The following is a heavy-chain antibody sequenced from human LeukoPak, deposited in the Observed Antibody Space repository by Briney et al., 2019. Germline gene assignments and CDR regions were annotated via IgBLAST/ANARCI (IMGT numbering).Heavy chain of an antibody. Sequence: NPGGSLRLSCTASGFTFGDYAMSWFRQAPGKGLEWVGCIRSKAYGGTTEYAASVKGRFTISRDDSKSIAYLQMNSLKTEDTAVYYCTSNSAKYYYYYMDVWGKGTTVTVSS. CDR1: GFTFGDYA. CDR3: TSNSAKYYYYYMDV. J-gene: IGHJ6*03. D-gene: IGHD4-23*01. CDR2: IRSKAYGGTT. V-gene: IGHV3-49*05.